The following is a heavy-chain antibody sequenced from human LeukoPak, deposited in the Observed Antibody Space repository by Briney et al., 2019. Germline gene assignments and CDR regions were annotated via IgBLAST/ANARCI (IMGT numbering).Heavy chain of an antibody. CDR3: ARDGTVNCSGGSCYDYYYYYMDV. CDR1: GYTFTGYY. D-gene: IGHD2-15*01. CDR2: INTNTGNP. J-gene: IGHJ6*03. Sequence: ASVKVSCKASGYTFTGYYMHWVRQAPGQGLEWMGWINTNTGNPTYAQGFTGRFVFSLDTSVSTAYLQISSLKAEDTAVYYCARDGTVNCSGGSCYDYYYYYMDVWGKGTTVTVSS. V-gene: IGHV7-4-1*02.